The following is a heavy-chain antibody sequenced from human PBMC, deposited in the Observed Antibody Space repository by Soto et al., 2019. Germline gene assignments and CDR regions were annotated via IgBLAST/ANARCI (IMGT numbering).Heavy chain of an antibody. D-gene: IGHD2-8*01. CDR2: INSSGGDT. V-gene: IGHV3-23*01. CDR1: GFTFSIYA. J-gene: IGHJ6*02. CDR3: AKDLYGDYGMDV. Sequence: EVQLLESGGGLVQPGGSLRLSCAASGFTFSIYAMSWVRQAPGKGLEWVSVINSSGGDTYYADSVKGRFTISRDNSKNTLYLQMSSLRAEDTAVYYCAKDLYGDYGMDVWGQGTTVTVSS.